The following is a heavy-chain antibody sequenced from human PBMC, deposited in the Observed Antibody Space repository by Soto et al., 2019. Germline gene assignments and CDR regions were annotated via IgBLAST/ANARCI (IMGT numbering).Heavy chain of an antibody. J-gene: IGHJ3*02. D-gene: IGHD5-12*01. CDR2: IYHSGST. Sequence: SETLSLTCAVSGGSISSSNWWSWVRQPPGKGLEWIGEIYHSGSTNYNPSLKSRVTISVDKSKNQFSLKLSSVTATDTAVYYCDQRWLQPDDFDIWGQGQMVTVS. V-gene: IGHV4-4*02. CDR3: DQRWLQPDDFDI. CDR1: GGSISSSNW.